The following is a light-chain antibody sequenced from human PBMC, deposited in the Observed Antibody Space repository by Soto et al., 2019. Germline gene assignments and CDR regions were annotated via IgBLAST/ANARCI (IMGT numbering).Light chain of an antibody. CDR2: AAS. Sequence: SETPQSPSSLWASAGHSVTMTGRASQVISNYLGWYQQKPGQAPKLPIYAASSLHSGVPYRFSGSGFGTDFTLTISSLPPEDFATYYCLQDDKSPRTVGPGTQVEIK. CDR3: LQDDKSPRT. CDR1: QVISNY. V-gene: IGKV1-6*01. J-gene: IGKJ1*01.